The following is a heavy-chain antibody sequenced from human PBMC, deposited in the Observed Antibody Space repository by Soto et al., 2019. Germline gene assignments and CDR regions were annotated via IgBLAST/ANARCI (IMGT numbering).Heavy chain of an antibody. D-gene: IGHD5-12*01. J-gene: IGHJ4*02. V-gene: IGHV3-23*01. CDR3: AKVNSDYNFPDY. CDR2: VSGSGEST. Sequence: PGGSLRLSCAASGFTFNNYAMRWVRQAPGKGLEWVSGVSGSGESTSYAESVKGRFTISRDNSKNTLYLQMNSLRAEDTAVYYCAKVNSDYNFPDYWGQGTLVTSPQ. CDR1: GFTFNNYA.